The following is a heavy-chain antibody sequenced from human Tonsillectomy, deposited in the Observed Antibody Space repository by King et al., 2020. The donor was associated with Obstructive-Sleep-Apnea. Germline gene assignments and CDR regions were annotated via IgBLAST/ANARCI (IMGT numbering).Heavy chain of an antibody. V-gene: IGHV3-74*01. Sequence: EVQLVESGGGLVQPGGSLRLSCAVSGFTFISYWMDWVRQAPGKGLVWVSRINSYGSSTSYADAVKGRFTISRDNAKNTLYLQMNSLRAEDTAVYYCAREIAAAAKDYWGQGTLVTVSS. CDR2: INSYGSST. D-gene: IGHD6-13*01. J-gene: IGHJ4*02. CDR1: GFTFISYW. CDR3: AREIAAAAKDY.